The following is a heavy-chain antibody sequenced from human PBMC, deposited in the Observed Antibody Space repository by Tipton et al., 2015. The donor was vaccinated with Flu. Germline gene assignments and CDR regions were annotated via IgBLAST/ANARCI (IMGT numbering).Heavy chain of an antibody. D-gene: IGHD4-17*01. Sequence: SLRLSCAASGFIFSNYWMHWVRQAPGKGLVWVSRINSDGSSTSYADSVKGRFTISRDNAKNTLYLQMGSLRAEDTAVYYCARGKAPSTVTPWGFWGQGTLVTVSS. J-gene: IGHJ4*02. CDR3: ARGKAPSTVTPWGF. V-gene: IGHV3-74*01. CDR1: GFIFSNYW. CDR2: INSDGSST.